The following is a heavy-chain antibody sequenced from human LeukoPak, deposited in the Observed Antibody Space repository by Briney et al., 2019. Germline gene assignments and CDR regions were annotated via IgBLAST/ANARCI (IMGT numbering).Heavy chain of an antibody. CDR1: GGSLNTGGNY. V-gene: IGHV4-61*08. D-gene: IGHD2-15*01. J-gene: IGHJ5*02. CDR3: ARDSSCSGGTCYDT. Sequence: SETLSLTCSVSGGSLNTGGNYWTWIRQPPGKGLEWIAYIYYSGSANYNPSLKSRVTISIDTSKNQFSLKLTSVTAGDTAVYYRARDSSCSGGTCYDTWGQGTLVTVSS. CDR2: IYYSGSA.